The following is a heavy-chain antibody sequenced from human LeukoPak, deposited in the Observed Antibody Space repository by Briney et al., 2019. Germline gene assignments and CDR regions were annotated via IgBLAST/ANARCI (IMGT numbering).Heavy chain of an antibody. V-gene: IGHV3-33*01. CDR1: EFTFTTYG. J-gene: IGHJ4*02. D-gene: IGHD1-1*01. CDR2: IYYDGSNI. Sequence: HPGGSLRLSCAASEFTFTTYGMHWVRQAPGKGLEWVAFIYYDGSNIYYADYVKGRFTISRDISKNTLYLQMDSLRAEDTAIYYCARDWKTNSFDYWGQGTLVTVSS. CDR3: ARDWKTNSFDY.